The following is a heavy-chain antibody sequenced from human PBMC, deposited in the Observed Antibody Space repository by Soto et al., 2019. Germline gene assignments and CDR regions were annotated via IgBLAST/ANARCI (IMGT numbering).Heavy chain of an antibody. CDR1: GVTFRDAW. CDR3: TTSLAPRDWNDPDFDY. J-gene: IGHJ4*02. D-gene: IGHD1-1*01. V-gene: IGHV3-15*07. Sequence: GGSLRLSCAASGVTFRDAWMNWVRQAPGKGLEWVGRIKSKTDGGTTEYAAPVKGRFTISRDDSKNTLYLQMNSLKTEDTAVYYCTTSLAPRDWNDPDFDYWGQGTLVTVSS. CDR2: IKSKTDGGTT.